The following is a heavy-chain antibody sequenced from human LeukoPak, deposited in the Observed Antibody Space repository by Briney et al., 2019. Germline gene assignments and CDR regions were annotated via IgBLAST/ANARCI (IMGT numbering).Heavy chain of an antibody. J-gene: IGHJ4*02. Sequence: ASVKVSCKASGYTFTSYYMHWVRQAPGQGLEWMGIINPSGGSTSYAQRFQGRVTMTRDMSTSTVYMELSSLRSEDTAVYYCARGLGLHYFDYWGQGTLVTVSS. CDR1: GYTFTSYY. V-gene: IGHV1-46*01. CDR2: INPSGGST. D-gene: IGHD5-18*01. CDR3: ARGLGLHYFDY.